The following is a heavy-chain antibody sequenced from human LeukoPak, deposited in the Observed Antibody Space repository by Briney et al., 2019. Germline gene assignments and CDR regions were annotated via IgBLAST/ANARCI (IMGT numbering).Heavy chain of an antibody. CDR2: ISGSGTST. CDR1: GFTFSSYA. CDR3: ARGKGIAVSNFDS. V-gene: IGHV3-23*01. Sequence: GGSLRLSCAASGFTFSSYAMSWVRQAPGKGLEWVSGISGSGTSTYYADSVEGRFTISRDNSKNTMSLQMNSLRAEDTALYYCARGKGIAVSNFDSWGQGTLVTVSS. J-gene: IGHJ4*02. D-gene: IGHD6-19*01.